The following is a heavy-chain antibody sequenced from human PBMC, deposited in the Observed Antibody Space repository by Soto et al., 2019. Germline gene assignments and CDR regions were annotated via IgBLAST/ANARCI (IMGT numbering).Heavy chain of an antibody. CDR3: ARGPRGSSPTLKYNWFDP. D-gene: IGHD1-26*01. CDR2: IIPIFGTA. J-gene: IGHJ5*02. CDR1: GGTFSSYA. V-gene: IGHV1-69*13. Sequence: GASVKVSCKASGGTFSSYAISWVRQAPGQGLEWMGGIIPIFGTANYAQKFQGRVTITADESTSTAYMELSSLRSEDTAVYYCARGPRGSSPTLKYNWFDPWGQGTLVTVSS.